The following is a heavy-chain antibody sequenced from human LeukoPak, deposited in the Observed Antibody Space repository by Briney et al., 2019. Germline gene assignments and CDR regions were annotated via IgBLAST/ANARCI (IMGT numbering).Heavy chain of an antibody. V-gene: IGHV1-8*01. J-gene: IGHJ4*02. CDR1: GYTVTSYD. Sequence: GASVKVSCTASGYTVTSYDFNWVRQATGQGLEWMGWMNPNSGNTGYAQNFHGRVTMTRTTSISTAYMELSSLRSEDTAVYYCARGMGSGSYSAAYYFDYWGQGTLVTVSS. CDR2: MNPNSGNT. D-gene: IGHD3-22*01. CDR3: ARGMGSGSYSAAYYFDY.